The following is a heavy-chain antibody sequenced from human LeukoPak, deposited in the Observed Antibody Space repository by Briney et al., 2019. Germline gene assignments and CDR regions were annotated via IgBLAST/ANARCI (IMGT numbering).Heavy chain of an antibody. Sequence: GASVKVSCKVSGYTLTELSMHWVRQAPGKGLEWMGGFDPEDGETIYAQKFQGRVTMTEDTSTDTAYMELSSLRSEDTAVYYCATGGSRYQLLNWFDPWGREPWSPSPQ. D-gene: IGHD2-2*01. CDR1: GYTLTELS. CDR3: ATGGSRYQLLNWFDP. V-gene: IGHV1-24*01. J-gene: IGHJ5*02. CDR2: FDPEDGET.